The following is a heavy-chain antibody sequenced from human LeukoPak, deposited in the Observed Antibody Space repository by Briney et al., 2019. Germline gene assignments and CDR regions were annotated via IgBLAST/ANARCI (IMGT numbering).Heavy chain of an antibody. CDR2: INHSGST. Sequence: SETLSLTCAVYGGSFSGYYWSWTRQPPGKGLEWIGEINHSGSTNYNPSLKSRVTISVDTSKNQFSLKLSSVTAADTAVYYCALAQYDYVWGSYRPALFDYWGQGTLVTVSS. CDR3: ALAQYDYVWGSYRPALFDY. V-gene: IGHV4-34*01. CDR1: GGSFSGYY. D-gene: IGHD3-16*02. J-gene: IGHJ4*02.